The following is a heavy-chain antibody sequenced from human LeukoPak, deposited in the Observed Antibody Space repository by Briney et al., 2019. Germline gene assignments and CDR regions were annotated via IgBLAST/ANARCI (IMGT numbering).Heavy chain of an antibody. Sequence: PGRSLRLSCVASGLTFSSYGMHWDRQAPGKGLEWVAVISYDGSNKYYADSVKGRFTISRDNSKNTLYLQMNSLRAEDTAVYYCAKDEIAVAGTSDVFIDYWGQGTLVTVSS. CDR3: AKDEIAVAGTSDVFIDY. CDR2: ISYDGSNK. J-gene: IGHJ4*02. V-gene: IGHV3-30*18. D-gene: IGHD6-19*01. CDR1: GLTFSSYG.